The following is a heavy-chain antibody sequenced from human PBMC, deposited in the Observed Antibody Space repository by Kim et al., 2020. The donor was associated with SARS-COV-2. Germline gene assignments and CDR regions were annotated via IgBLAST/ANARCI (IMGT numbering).Heavy chain of an antibody. V-gene: IGHV4-34*01. J-gene: IGHJ5*02. CDR2: INHSGST. Sequence: SETLSLTCAVYGGSFSGYYWSWIRQPPGKGLEWIGEINHSGSTNYNPSLKSRVTISVDTSKNQFSLKLSSVTAADTAVYYCARSRGYSYVPWGQGTLVT. CDR1: GGSFSGYY. D-gene: IGHD5-18*01. CDR3: ARSRGYSYVP.